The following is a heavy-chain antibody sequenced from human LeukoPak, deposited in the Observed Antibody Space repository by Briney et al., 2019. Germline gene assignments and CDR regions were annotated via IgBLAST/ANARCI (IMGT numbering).Heavy chain of an antibody. CDR2: ISGSGGST. CDR3: AKGAKITMIVVVIGPFGY. D-gene: IGHD3-22*01. Sequence: GGSLRLSCAASGFTFSSYAMSWVRQAPGKGLEWVSAISGSGGSTYYADSVKGRFTISRDNSKNTLYLQMNSLRAEDTAVYYSAKGAKITMIVVVIGPFGYWGQGTLVTVSS. CDR1: GFTFSSYA. J-gene: IGHJ4*02. V-gene: IGHV3-23*01.